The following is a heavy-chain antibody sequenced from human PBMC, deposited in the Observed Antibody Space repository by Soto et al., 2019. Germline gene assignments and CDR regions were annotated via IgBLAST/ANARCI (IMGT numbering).Heavy chain of an antibody. CDR2: ISSSSSTI. D-gene: IGHD1-1*01. J-gene: IGHJ5*02. CDR1: GFTFSSYS. V-gene: IGHV3-48*01. Sequence: EVQLVESGGGLVQPGGSLRLSCAASGFTFSSYSMNWVRQAPGKGLEWVSYISSSSSTIYYADSVKGRFTISRDNAKNSLYQQMNSLKAEDTAVYSCVREADNVNWFDPWGQGTLLTFSS. CDR3: VREADNVNWFDP.